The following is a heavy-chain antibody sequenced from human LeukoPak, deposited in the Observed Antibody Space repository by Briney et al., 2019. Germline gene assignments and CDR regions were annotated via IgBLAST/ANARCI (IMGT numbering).Heavy chain of an antibody. Sequence: AAGSLSLTCAASGFTFSSYAMSWVRQAPGKGLEWVSAINGSGSSTYYADSVRGRFTIARDNSKNTLYLQMNSLRAEDTAVYYCSKESVPLPYGGQGTLVTVSS. CDR2: INGSGSST. CDR3: SKESVPLPY. D-gene: IGHD4-17*01. V-gene: IGHV3-23*01. J-gene: IGHJ4*02. CDR1: GFTFSSYA.